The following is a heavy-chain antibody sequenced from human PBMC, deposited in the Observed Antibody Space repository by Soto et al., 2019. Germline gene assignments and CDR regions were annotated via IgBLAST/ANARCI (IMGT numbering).Heavy chain of an antibody. D-gene: IGHD5-12*01. Sequence: EVQLVETGGGMIQPGGSLRLSCAVSGFSVSSNYMSWVRQAPGKGLEWVSLIYSGGTTSYADSVKGRFIISRDSSKNTLFLQMNSLRVEDTAVYYCARRYIVCVAGDDWGQGTLVTVSS. V-gene: IGHV3-53*02. J-gene: IGHJ4*02. CDR3: ARRYIVCVAGDD. CDR2: IYSGGTT. CDR1: GFSVSSNY.